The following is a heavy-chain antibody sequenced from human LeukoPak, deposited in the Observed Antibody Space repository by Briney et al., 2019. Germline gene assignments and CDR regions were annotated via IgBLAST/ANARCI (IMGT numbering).Heavy chain of an antibody. CDR2: ISHDGNEK. CDR3: AKKGYDSSGQITRTAPFDY. J-gene: IGHJ4*02. D-gene: IGHD3-22*01. CDR1: GFTFSSYA. V-gene: IGHV3-30*04. Sequence: PGRSLRLSCAASGFTFSSYAIHWVRQAPGKGLECMAVISHDGNEKYYADSVKGRFTISRDNSKNTLYLQMNSLRAEDTAVYYCAKKGYDSSGQITRTAPFDYWGQGTLVTVSS.